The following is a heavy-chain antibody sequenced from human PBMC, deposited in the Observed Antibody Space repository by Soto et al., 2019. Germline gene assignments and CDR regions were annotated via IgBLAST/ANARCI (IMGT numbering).Heavy chain of an antibody. CDR3: ATRSSGSGYYYYGMDV. Sequence: QVQLVQSGAEVKKPGSSVKVSCKASGGTFSSYAIRWVRQAPGQGLEWMGGLIPIFGTANNAQKFQGRVTITPDESTSRAYTELSTLRSEETAVYYCATRSSGSGYYYYGMDVWGQGTTVTVSS. D-gene: IGHD6-19*01. CDR2: LIPIFGTA. J-gene: IGHJ6*02. CDR1: GGTFSSYA. V-gene: IGHV1-69*05.